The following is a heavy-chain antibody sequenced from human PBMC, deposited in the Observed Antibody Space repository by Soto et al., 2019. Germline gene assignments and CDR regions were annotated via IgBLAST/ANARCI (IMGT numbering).Heavy chain of an antibody. Sequence: PSETLSLTCTVSGGSISSYYWSWIRQPPGKGLEWIGYIYYSGSTNYNPSLKSRVTISVDTSKNQFSLKLSSVTAADTAVYYCARHEGIAAAGHIDYWGQGTLVTVSS. CDR1: GGSISSYY. CDR3: ARHEGIAAAGHIDY. V-gene: IGHV4-59*08. CDR2: IYYSGST. J-gene: IGHJ4*02. D-gene: IGHD6-13*01.